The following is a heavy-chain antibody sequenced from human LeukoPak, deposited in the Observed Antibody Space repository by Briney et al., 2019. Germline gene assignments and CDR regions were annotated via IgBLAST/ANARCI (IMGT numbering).Heavy chain of an antibody. Sequence: QSGGSLRLSCEASGFPFSKYAMHWVRQAPGKGLEWVAFIRHDGSDKYYIDSVKDRFIISRDNSKNTLYLQMNSLRTDDTAVYFCATEFNYYGSGSYGWGQGTLVTVSP. CDR2: IRHDGSDK. CDR1: GFPFSKYA. D-gene: IGHD3-10*01. J-gene: IGHJ4*02. V-gene: IGHV3-30*02. CDR3: ATEFNYYGSGSYG.